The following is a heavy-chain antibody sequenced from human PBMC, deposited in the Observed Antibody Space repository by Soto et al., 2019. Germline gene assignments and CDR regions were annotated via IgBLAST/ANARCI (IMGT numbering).Heavy chain of an antibody. D-gene: IGHD2-15*01. Sequence: PSETLSLTCAVSGASISDGGSSWSWIRQPPGKGLEWIGYIYHTGSTYYNPSLKSRVTISVDRSKNQFSLKLNSVTAPDTAVYYCARGGGNPYYFDYSGQGTLVTVYS. CDR2: IYHTGST. J-gene: IGHJ4*02. CDR3: ARGGGNPYYFDY. V-gene: IGHV4-30-2*01. CDR1: GASISDGGSS.